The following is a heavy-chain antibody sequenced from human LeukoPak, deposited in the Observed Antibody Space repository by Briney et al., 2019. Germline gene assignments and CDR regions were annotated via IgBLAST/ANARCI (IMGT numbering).Heavy chain of an antibody. V-gene: IGHV4-39*01. Sequence: PSETLSLTCTVSGASFSSSTYYWGWTRQPPGKGREWIGSIYYSGCTYYNPSLKSRVTMSVDTSKNQFSLKLSSVTAADTAVYYCARHAGGISATGTRPFDYWGQGTLVTVSS. CDR3: ARHAGGISATGTRPFDY. D-gene: IGHD6-13*01. CDR2: IYYSGCT. J-gene: IGHJ4*02. CDR1: GASFSSSTYY.